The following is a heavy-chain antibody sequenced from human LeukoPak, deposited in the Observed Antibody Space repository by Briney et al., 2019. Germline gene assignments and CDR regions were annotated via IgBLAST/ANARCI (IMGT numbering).Heavy chain of an antibody. CDR2: INPNSGGT. V-gene: IGHV1-2*02. D-gene: IGHD6-13*01. Sequence: WASVKVSCKASGGTFSSYAISWVRQAPGQGLEWMGWINPNSGGTNYAQKFQGRVTMTRDTSISTAYMELSRLRSDDTAVYYCARDAIAAAGTQLPYYYYMDVWGKGTTVTISS. CDR3: ARDAIAAAGTQLPYYYYMDV. CDR1: GGTFSSYA. J-gene: IGHJ6*03.